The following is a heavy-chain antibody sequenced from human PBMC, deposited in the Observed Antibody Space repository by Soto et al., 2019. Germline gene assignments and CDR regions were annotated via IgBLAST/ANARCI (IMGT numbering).Heavy chain of an antibody. CDR1: GGTFSSYA. V-gene: IGHV1-69*06. CDR2: IIPIFGTA. J-gene: IGHJ6*02. D-gene: IGHD4-4*01. CDR3: ARVDSNKPYYYYGMDV. Sequence: QVQLVQSGAEVKKPGSSVKVSCKASGGTFSSYAISWVRQAPGQGLEWMGGIIPIFGTANYAQKFQSRVTITADKSTRTAYMELRSLRSEDTAVYYCARVDSNKPYYYYGMDVWGQGTTVPVSS.